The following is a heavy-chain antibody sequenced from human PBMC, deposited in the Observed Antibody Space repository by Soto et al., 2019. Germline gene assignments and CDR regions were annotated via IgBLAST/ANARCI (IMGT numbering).Heavy chain of an antibody. CDR3: ARVSGSYYANWFDP. CDR2: ISYDGGNK. CDR1: GFTFSSYG. V-gene: IGHV3-30*03. Sequence: GGSLRLSCAASGFTFSSYGMHWVRQAPGKGLEWVAVISYDGGNKYYADSVKGRFTISRDNSKNTLYLQMNSLRSEDTAVYFCARVSGSYYANWFDPWGQGTLVTVSS. J-gene: IGHJ5*02. D-gene: IGHD1-26*01.